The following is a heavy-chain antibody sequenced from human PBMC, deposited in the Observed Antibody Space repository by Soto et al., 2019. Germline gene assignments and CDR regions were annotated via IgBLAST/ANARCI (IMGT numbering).Heavy chain of an antibody. J-gene: IGHJ6*02. CDR2: IWSDGSTK. Sequence: QVQLVESGGGVVQPGRSLRLSCAASGFTFSSYGMHWVRQAPGKGLEWVAVIWSDGSTKYYADSVKGRFTISRDISNTLYLQMTNLRAEDTALYYCARDLRRGYGMDVWGQGTTVTVSS. CDR3: ARDLRRGYGMDV. D-gene: IGHD6-25*01. V-gene: IGHV3-33*01. CDR1: GFTFSSYG.